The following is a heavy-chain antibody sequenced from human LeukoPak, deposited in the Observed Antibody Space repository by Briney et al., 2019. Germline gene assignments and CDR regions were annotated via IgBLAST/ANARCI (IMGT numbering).Heavy chain of an antibody. D-gene: IGHD3-3*01. CDR1: GFTFSSYW. CDR2: IKQDGSEK. Sequence: PGGSLRPSCAASGFTFSSYWMSWVRQAPGKGLEWVANIKQDGSEKYYVDSVKGRFTISRDNAKNSLYLQMNSLRAEDTAVYYCARVLSYYDFWSGYYTGISAFDIWGQGTMVTVSS. J-gene: IGHJ3*02. CDR3: ARVLSYYDFWSGYYTGISAFDI. V-gene: IGHV3-7*01.